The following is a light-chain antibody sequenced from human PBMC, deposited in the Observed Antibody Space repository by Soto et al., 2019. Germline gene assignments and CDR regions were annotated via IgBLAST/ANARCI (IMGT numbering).Light chain of an antibody. V-gene: IGLV1-51*01. Sequence: QPVLTQPPSVSAAPGQKVTISCSGSSSNIGNNYVSWYQQFPGTAPKVLIYDNNKRPSGIPDRFSGSKSGTSATLGITGLQTGDEADYYCGTWDSSLSAGVFGGGTKLTVL. CDR2: DNN. CDR1: SSNIGNNY. J-gene: IGLJ3*02. CDR3: GTWDSSLSAGV.